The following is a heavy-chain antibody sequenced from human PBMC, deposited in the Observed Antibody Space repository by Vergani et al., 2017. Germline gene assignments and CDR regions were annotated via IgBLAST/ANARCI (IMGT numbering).Heavy chain of an antibody. V-gene: IGHV3-30-3*01. CDR2: ISYDGSNK. D-gene: IGHD3-3*01. J-gene: IGHJ4*02. CDR1: GFTFSSYA. Sequence: QVQLVESGGGVVQPGRSLRLSCAASGFTFSSYAMHWVRQAPGKGLEWVAVISYDGSNKYYADSVKGRFTISRDNSKNTLYLQMNSLRAEDTAVYYCARVPPDFWSGYYFDYWGQGTLVTVSS. CDR3: ARVPPDFWSGYYFDY.